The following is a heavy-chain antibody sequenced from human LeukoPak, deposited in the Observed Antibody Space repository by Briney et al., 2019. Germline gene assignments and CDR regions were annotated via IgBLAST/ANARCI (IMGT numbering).Heavy chain of an antibody. CDR3: ARDADGVVVAATNNWFDP. CDR2: ISAYNGNT. D-gene: IGHD2-15*01. CDR1: GYTFTSYG. J-gene: IGHJ5*02. V-gene: IGHV1-18*01. Sequence: ASVKVSCKASGYTFTSYGISWVRQAPGQGLEWMGWISAYNGNTNYAQKLQGRVTVTTDTSTSTAYMELRSLRSDDTAVYYCARDADGVVVAATNNWFDPWGQGTLVTVSS.